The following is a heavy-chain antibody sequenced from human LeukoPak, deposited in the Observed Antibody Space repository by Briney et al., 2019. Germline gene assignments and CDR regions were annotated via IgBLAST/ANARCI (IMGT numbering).Heavy chain of an antibody. Sequence: GGSLRLPCAASGFTFSSYSMNWVRQAPGKGLEWVSSISSSSSYIYYADSVKGRFTISRDNAKNSLYLQMNSLRAEDTAVYYCARDMVRGVSGNWFDPWGQGTLVTVSS. CDR3: ARDMVRGVSGNWFDP. J-gene: IGHJ5*02. V-gene: IGHV3-21*01. D-gene: IGHD3-10*01. CDR2: ISSSSSYI. CDR1: GFTFSSYS.